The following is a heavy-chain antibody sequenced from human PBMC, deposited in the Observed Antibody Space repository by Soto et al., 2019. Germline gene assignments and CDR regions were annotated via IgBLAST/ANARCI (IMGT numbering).Heavy chain of an antibody. CDR1: GYTFTGYY. V-gene: IGHV1-2*04. CDR2: INPNSGGT. Sequence: ASVKVSCKASGYTFTGYYMHWVRQAPGQGLEWVGWINPNSGGTNYAQKFQGWVTMTRDTSISTAYMELSRLRSDDTAVYYCARAILVVAATGFDYWGQGTLVTVSS. D-gene: IGHD2-15*01. J-gene: IGHJ4*02. CDR3: ARAILVVAATGFDY.